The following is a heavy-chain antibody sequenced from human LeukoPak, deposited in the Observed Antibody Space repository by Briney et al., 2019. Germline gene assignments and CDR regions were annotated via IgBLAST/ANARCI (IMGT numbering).Heavy chain of an antibody. D-gene: IGHD3-3*01. CDR1: GGTISSSSYD. V-gene: IGHV4-39*01. CDR2: IYYSGTT. CDR3: ARHVRFLEWLSSYYFDY. J-gene: IGHJ4*02. Sequence: SETLSLTCTVSGGTISSSSYDWGWLRQPPGKGLEWIGSIYYSGTTYYNPSLKSRVTISVDMSKSQFSLRLTSVTAADTAVYYCARHVRFLEWLSSYYFDYWGQGTLVTVSS.